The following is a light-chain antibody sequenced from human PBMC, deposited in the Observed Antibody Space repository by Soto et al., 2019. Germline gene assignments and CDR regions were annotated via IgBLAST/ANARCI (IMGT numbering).Light chain of an antibody. CDR1: QSISSW. J-gene: IGKJ4*01. Sequence: DIQMTQSPSTLSASVGDRVTITCRASQSISSWLAWYQQKPGKAPKLLIYKASSLESGVPSRFSGSGSGTEFTLTISILQPDDFATYYCRQYNSYSLTFGGGTKVEIK. CDR2: KAS. V-gene: IGKV1-5*03. CDR3: RQYNSYSLT.